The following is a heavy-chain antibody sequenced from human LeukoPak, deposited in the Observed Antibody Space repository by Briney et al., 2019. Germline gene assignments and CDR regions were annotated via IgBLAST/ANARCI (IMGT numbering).Heavy chain of an antibody. J-gene: IGHJ3*02. CDR1: GFTFSSYA. D-gene: IGHD3-10*01. CDR2: ISGSGGST. Sequence: GGSLRLSCAASGFTFSSYAMSWVRQAPGKGLEWVSAISGSGGSTYYADSVKGQFTISRDNSKNTLYLQMNSLRAEDTAVYYCAKGVRSFGDLRDAFDIWGQGTMVTVSS. CDR3: AKGVRSFGDLRDAFDI. V-gene: IGHV3-23*01.